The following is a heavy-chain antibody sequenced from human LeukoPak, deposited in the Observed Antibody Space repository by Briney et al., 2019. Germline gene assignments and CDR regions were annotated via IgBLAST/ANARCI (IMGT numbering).Heavy chain of an antibody. J-gene: IGHJ6*02. CDR1: GFTVSSNY. CDR3: ARVGYSSSKYYYYGMDV. CDR2: IYSGGST. V-gene: IGHV3-66*01. Sequence: PGGSLRLSCAASGFTVSSNYMSWVRQAPGKGLEWVSVIYSGGSTYYADSVKGRFTISRDNSKNTLYLQMNSLRAEDTAVYYCARVGYSSSKYYYYGMDVWGQGTTVTVPS. D-gene: IGHD6-13*01.